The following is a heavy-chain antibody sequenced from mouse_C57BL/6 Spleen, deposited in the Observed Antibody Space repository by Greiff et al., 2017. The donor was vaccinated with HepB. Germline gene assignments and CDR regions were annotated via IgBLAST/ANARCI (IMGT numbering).Heavy chain of an antibody. CDR1: GFNIKNTY. V-gene: IGHV14-3*01. CDR3: ARGDYDGTWFAY. Sequence: EVQRVESVAELVRPGASVKLSCTASGFNIKNTYMHWVKQRPEQGLEWIGRIDPANGNTKYAPKFQGKATITADISSKTAYLQLSSLTSEDTAIYYCARGDYDGTWFAYWGQGTLVTVSA. CDR2: IDPANGNT. D-gene: IGHD2-4*01. J-gene: IGHJ3*01.